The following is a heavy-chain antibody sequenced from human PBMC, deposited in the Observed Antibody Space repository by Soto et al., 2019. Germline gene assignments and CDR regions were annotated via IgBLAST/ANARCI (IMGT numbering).Heavy chain of an antibody. J-gene: IGHJ6*02. CDR1: GFTFSSYG. CDR3: AKDGIYGDYIYYYYYGMDV. D-gene: IGHD4-17*01. CDR2: ISYDGSNK. V-gene: IGHV3-30*18. Sequence: GGSLRLSCAASGFTFSSYGMHWVRQAPGKGLEWVAVISYDGSNKYYADSVKGRFTISRDNSKNTLYLQMNSLRAEDTAVYYCAKDGIYGDYIYYYYYGMDVWGQGTTVTVSS.